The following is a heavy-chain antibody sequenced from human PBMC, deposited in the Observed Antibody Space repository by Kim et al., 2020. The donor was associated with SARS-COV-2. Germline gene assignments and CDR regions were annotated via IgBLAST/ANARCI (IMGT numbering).Heavy chain of an antibody. CDR3: ARFDNGVEAAFYS. J-gene: IGHJ4*02. Sequence: SETLSLTCTVSGASFSSYYWSWVRQPPGKGLEWIGYVYFTGTTNYNPSLKSRLTISIEPSQSQFSLQLRSVTAADTAVYYCARFDNGVEAAFYSWGQGTL. CDR2: VYFTGTT. CDR1: GASFSSYY. V-gene: IGHV4-59*01. D-gene: IGHD1-20*01.